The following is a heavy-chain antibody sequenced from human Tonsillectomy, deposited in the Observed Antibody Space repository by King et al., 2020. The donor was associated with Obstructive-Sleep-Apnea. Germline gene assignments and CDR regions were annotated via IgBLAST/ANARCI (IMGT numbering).Heavy chain of an antibody. CDR3: ARDRSSGGYGMDV. CDR1: GFTFSSYS. Sequence: VQLVESGGGLVKPGGSRRLSCAASGFTFSSYSMNWVRQAPGKGLEGGSSISSSSSYIYYADSVKGRFTISRDNAKNSLYLQMNSLRAEDTAVYYFARDRSSGGYGMDVWGQGTTVTVSS. J-gene: IGHJ6*02. CDR2: ISSSSSYI. D-gene: IGHD6-19*01. V-gene: IGHV3-21*01.